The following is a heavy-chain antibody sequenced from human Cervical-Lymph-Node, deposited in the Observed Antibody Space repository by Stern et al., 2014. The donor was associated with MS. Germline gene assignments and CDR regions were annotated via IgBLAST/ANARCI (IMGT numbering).Heavy chain of an antibody. D-gene: IGHD3-3*01. V-gene: IGHV1-2*02. CDR1: GYTFTGYY. CDR2: MNPNSWCT. J-gene: IGHJ5*02. Sequence: QVQLVQSGAEVKNPGASVKVSCKASGYTFTGYYIHWVRQAPGKGLEWMGWMNPNSWCTGYAQEFKGRVTMTGYTSISTASMQLSSLTSDDTAVYYCARGNYDFWSGGSDNYFDPWGQGTLVTVSS. CDR3: ARGNYDFWSGGSDNYFDP.